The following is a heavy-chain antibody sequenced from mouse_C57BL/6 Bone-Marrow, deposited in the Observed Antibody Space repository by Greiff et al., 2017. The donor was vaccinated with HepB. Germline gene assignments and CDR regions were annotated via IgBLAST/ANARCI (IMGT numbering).Heavy chain of an antibody. CDR1: GYAFSSSW. J-gene: IGHJ2*01. CDR3: APTVVAHFDY. V-gene: IGHV1-82*01. CDR2: IYPGDGDT. Sequence: QVQLKESGPELVKPGASVKISCKASGYAFSSSWMNWVTQRPGKGLEWIGRIYPGDGDTNYNGKFKGKATLTADKSSSTAYMQLSSLTSEDSAVYFCAPTVVAHFDYWGQGTTLTVSS. D-gene: IGHD1-1*01.